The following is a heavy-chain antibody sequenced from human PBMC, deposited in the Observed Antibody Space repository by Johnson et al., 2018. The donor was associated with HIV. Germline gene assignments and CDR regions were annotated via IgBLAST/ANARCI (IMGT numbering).Heavy chain of an antibody. D-gene: IGHD6-19*01. CDR2: IYSGGST. Sequence: AAGGVIVSTKYISWVRQAPGKGLEWISVIYSGGSTYYADSVKGRFSISRDNSKNTLYLQMNSLRAEDTADYYCVRDQGSGWPTNAFDIWGRGTRVTVSS. V-gene: IGHV3-66*01. J-gene: IGHJ3*02. CDR3: VRDQGSGWPTNAFDI. CDR1: GVIVSTKY.